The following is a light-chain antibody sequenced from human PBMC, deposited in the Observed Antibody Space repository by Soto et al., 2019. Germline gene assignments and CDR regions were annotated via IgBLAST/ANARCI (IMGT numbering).Light chain of an antibody. V-gene: IGKV3-15*01. CDR1: QSVSSN. Sequence: EIVLTQSPGTLSLSPGERATLSCRASQSVSSNLAWYQQKPGQAPRLLIYGASTRATGIPARFSGSGSGTEFTLTISRLQSEDFAVYYCQHYNNWPPITFGQGTRLEIK. J-gene: IGKJ5*01. CDR2: GAS. CDR3: QHYNNWPPIT.